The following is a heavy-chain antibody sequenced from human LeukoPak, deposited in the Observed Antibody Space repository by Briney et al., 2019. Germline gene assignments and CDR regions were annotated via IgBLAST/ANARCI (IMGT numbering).Heavy chain of an antibody. CDR2: ISGSGGST. CDR3: VKDSKRWKTYYYESGSHYFDY. V-gene: IGHV3-23*01. J-gene: IGHJ4*02. Sequence: GGSLRLSCAASGFTFSSYGMSWVRQAPGKGLEWVSAISGSGGSTYYADSVKGRFTISRGNSKNTLYLQMNSLRAEDTAVYYCVKDSKRWKTYYYESGSHYFDYWGQGTLVTVSS. D-gene: IGHD3-10*01. CDR1: GFTFSSYG.